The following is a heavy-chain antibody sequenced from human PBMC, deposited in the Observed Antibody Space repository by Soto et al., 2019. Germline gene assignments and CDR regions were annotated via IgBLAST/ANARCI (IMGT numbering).Heavy chain of an antibody. J-gene: IGHJ6*02. V-gene: IGHV3-33*01. CDR3: ARGRGRNGMDV. CDR1: GFTFSSYG. CDR2: IWYDGSNK. Sequence: QVQLVESGGGVVQPGRSLRLSCAASGFTFSSYGMHWVRQAPGKGLEWVAVIWYDGSNKYYADSVKGRFTISRDNSKNTRYLQMNSLRAEDTAVYYCARGRGRNGMDVWGQGTTVTVSS.